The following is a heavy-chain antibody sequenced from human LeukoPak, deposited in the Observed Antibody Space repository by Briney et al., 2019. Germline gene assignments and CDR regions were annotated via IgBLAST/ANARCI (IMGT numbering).Heavy chain of an antibody. CDR1: GFTFSNYV. CDR3: AKDMVTAALYYFDY. CDR2: ISGSGT. V-gene: IGHV3-23*01. J-gene: IGHJ4*02. D-gene: IGHD5-18*01. Sequence: GGSLRLSCAASGFTFSNYVMTWVRQAPGKGLEWVSAISGSGTYYAGSVKGRFTISRDNSKNTLYLQMNSLRVEDTAVYYCAKDMVTAALYYFDYWGQGTLVTVSS.